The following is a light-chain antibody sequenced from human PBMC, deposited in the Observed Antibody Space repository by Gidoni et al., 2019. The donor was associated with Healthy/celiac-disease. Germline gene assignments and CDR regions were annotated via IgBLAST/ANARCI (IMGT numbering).Light chain of an antibody. CDR2: WAS. CDR3: QQYYSTPPT. J-gene: IGKJ3*01. CDR1: QSVLYSSNNKNY. V-gene: IGKV4-1*01. Sequence: DIVMTQSPDSLAVSPGERATINCKSSQSVLYSSNNKNYLACYQQKPGQPPKLLIYWASTRESGVPDRFSGSGSGTDFTLTISSLQAEDVAVYYCQQYYSTPPTFGPGTKVDIK.